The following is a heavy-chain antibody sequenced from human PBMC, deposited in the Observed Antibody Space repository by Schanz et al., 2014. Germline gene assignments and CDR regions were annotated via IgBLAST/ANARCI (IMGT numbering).Heavy chain of an antibody. V-gene: IGHV3-30*03. CDR2: ISDDGSNH. CDR1: GFNFSSYG. CDR3: ARLDSSSWYPRY. J-gene: IGHJ4*02. D-gene: IGHD6-13*01. Sequence: QVQLVESGGGVVQPGRSLRLSCAASGFNFSSYGMHWVRQAPGKGLEWVAVISDDGSNHYYPDSVKGRFTTSRDNGKKSMYLQMNSLRAEDTAVYYCARLDSSSWYPRYWGQGTLVTVSS.